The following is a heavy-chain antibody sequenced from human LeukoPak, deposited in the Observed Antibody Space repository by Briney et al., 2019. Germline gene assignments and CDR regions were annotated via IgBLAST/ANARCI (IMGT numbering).Heavy chain of an antibody. CDR3: ARVGSRRTTALDY. J-gene: IGHJ4*02. CDR1: GFTFSSYS. V-gene: IGHV3-21*01. CDR2: ISSSSSYI. Sequence: GGSLRLSSAASGFTFSSYSMNWVRQAPGTGLEWVSSISSSSSYIYYADSVKGRFTISRDNAKNSLYLQMNSLRAEDTAVYYCARVGSRRTTALDYWGQGTLVTVSS. D-gene: IGHD4-17*01.